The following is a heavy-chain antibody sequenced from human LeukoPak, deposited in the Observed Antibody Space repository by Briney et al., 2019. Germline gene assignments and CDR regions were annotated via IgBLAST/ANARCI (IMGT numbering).Heavy chain of an antibody. V-gene: IGHV3-33*01. CDR3: ARPDYYDSGGYYY. CDR2: IWYDGSNK. Sequence: GGSLRLSCAASGFTFSSYGMHWVRQAPDKGLEWVAVIWYDGSNKYYAGSVKGRFTISRDNSKNTLYLQMNSLRAEDTAVYYCARPDYYDSGGYYYWGQGTLVTVSS. J-gene: IGHJ4*02. CDR1: GFTFSSYG. D-gene: IGHD3-22*01.